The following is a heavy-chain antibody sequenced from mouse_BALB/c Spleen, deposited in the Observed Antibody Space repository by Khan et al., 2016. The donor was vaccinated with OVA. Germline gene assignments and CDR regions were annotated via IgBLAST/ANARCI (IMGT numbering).Heavy chain of an antibody. J-gene: IGHJ3*01. CDR1: GYSFTAYY. D-gene: IGHD2-2*01. CDR2: VNPNNGDT. CDR3: ARGDDFFAY. Sequence: EVQLQQSGPDLVKPGASVKISCKASGYSFTAYYLSWVKQSHGESLEWIGRVNPNNGDTTYNQKFKGKAIFTVDKSSNTAYMDLRSLTSEDSAVYSSARGDDFFAYWGQGTLVTVSA. V-gene: IGHV1-26*01.